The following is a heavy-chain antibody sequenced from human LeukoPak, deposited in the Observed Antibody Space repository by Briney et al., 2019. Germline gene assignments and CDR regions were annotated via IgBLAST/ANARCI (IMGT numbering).Heavy chain of an antibody. CDR3: GREYYDILTGFHYYGMDV. V-gene: IGHV4-61*01. Sequence: SETLSLTCTVSGGSVSSGSYYWSWIRQPPGKGLEWIGYIYYSGSTNYNPSLKSRVTISVDTSKNQFSLKLSPVPAADTAVYYCGREYYDILTGFHYYGMDVWGQGTTVTVSS. D-gene: IGHD3-9*01. CDR1: GGSVSSGSYY. J-gene: IGHJ6*02. CDR2: IYYSGST.